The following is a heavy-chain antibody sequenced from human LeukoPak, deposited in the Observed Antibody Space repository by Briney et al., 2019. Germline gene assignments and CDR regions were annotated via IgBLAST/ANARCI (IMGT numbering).Heavy chain of an antibody. J-gene: IGHJ4*02. CDR1: GGSFSGYY. V-gene: IGHV4-34*01. Sequence: SETLSLTCAVYGGSFSGYYWSWIRQPPGKGLEWIGEINHSGSTNYNPSLKSRVTISVDTSKSQFSLKLSSVTAADTAVYYCARGYSSSWNGGDFDYWGQGTLVTVSS. D-gene: IGHD6-13*01. CDR3: ARGYSSSWNGGDFDY. CDR2: INHSGST.